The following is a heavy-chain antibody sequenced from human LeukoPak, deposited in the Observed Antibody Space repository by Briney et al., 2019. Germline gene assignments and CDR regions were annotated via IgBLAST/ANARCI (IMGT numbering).Heavy chain of an antibody. J-gene: IGHJ6*04. CDR1: GYSFTSYW. CDR3: AGLSTVPPPYNDYGMDV. Sequence: GESLKISCKGSGYSFTSYWISWVRQMPGKGLEWMGRIDPSDSYTNYSPSFQGHVTISADKSISTAYLQWSSLKASDTAMYYCAGLSTVPPPYNDYGMDVWGKGTTVTVSS. CDR2: IDPSDSYT. D-gene: IGHD3-10*01. V-gene: IGHV5-10-1*01.